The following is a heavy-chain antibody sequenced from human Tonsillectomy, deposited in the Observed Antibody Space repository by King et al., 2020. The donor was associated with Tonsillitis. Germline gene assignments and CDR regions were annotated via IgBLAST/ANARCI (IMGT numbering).Heavy chain of an antibody. V-gene: IGHV3-53*01. D-gene: IGHD3-9*01. CDR1: GFTVSSNY. CDR3: ASPYYDILTGYSDAVDI. CDR2: IYSGGRT. Sequence: VQLVESGGGLIQPGGSLRLSCAASGFTVSSNYMSWVRQAPGKGLEWVSVIYSGGRTYYADSVKGRFTISRDNSKNTLYLQMNSLRAEDTAVYYCASPYYDILTGYSDAVDIWGQGTMVTVSS. J-gene: IGHJ3*02.